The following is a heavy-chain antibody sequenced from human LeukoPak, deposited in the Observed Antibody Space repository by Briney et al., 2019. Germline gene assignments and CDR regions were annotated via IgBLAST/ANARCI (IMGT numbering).Heavy chain of an antibody. D-gene: IGHD1-14*01. V-gene: IGHV4-39*01. CDR2: VYYPGDM. CDR1: GASVSSSDSF. CDR3: ARRGTNRPPDD. J-gene: IGHJ4*02. Sequence: SETLSLTCTVSGASVSSSDSFWGWVRQPPGKGLEWMGSVYYPGDMFSSPSLKSRVTFSVDTSQNQFSLHLTSVTAADTGLYYCARRGTNRPPDDWGQGTLVIVSS.